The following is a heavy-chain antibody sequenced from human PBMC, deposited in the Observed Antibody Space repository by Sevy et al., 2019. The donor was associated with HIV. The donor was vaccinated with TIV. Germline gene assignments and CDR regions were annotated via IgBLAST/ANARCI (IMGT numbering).Heavy chain of an antibody. V-gene: IGHV3-23*01. CDR1: GFTFSSYA. CDR2: ISGSGYLT. J-gene: IGHJ4*02. CDR3: AKEGGGYYYDSSGLFDY. D-gene: IGHD3-22*01. Sequence: GGSLRLSCAASGFTFSSYAMSWVRQAPGKGLEWVSAISGSGYLTYYTDSMKGRFTIPRDNSKNTLYLQMNSLRAEETAVYYCAKEGGGYYYDSSGLFDYWGQGTLVTVSS.